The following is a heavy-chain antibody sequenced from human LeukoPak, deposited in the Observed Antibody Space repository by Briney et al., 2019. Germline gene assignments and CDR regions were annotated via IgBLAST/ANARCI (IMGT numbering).Heavy chain of an antibody. CDR1: GFTFSSYG. D-gene: IGHD5-12*01. J-gene: IGHJ4*02. V-gene: IGHV3-30*18. Sequence: GGSLRLSCAASGFTFSSYGMHWVRQAPGKGLEWVAVISYDGSNKYYADSVKGRFTISRDNSKNTLYLQMNSLRDEDTAVYYCAKDARRYSGYAYYFDYRGQGTLVTVSS. CDR3: AKDARRYSGYAYYFDY. CDR2: ISYDGSNK.